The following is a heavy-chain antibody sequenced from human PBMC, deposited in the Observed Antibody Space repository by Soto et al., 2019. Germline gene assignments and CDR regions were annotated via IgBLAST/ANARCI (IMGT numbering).Heavy chain of an antibody. D-gene: IGHD3-16*01. V-gene: IGHV1-24*01. CDR2: FDPEEGEM. CDR1: GHSLTDLS. J-gene: IGHJ4*02. Sequence: ASVKVSCKVAGHSLTDLSMHWVRQGPGRGLEWLGGFDPEEGEMIYAQNFQGRIRLTEDTSTDTAFMGLNSLKSEDTAIYYCATTRTTYVYDLDSWGQGTLVTVSS. CDR3: ATTRTTYVYDLDS.